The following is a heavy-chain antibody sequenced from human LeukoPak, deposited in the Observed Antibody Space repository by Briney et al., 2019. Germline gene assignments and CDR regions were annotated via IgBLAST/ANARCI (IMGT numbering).Heavy chain of an antibody. CDR2: ISGSGGST. J-gene: IGHJ4*02. V-gene: IGHV3-23*01. D-gene: IGHD6-19*01. CDR1: GFTFGSYA. Sequence: GRSLRLSWAAAGFTFGSYAMYWVRQAPGKGLEWVSGISGSGGSTFYADSVKGRFTISRDNYENTVYLQMNSLRADDTAVYYCAKTTAGYSSGRYPGWPVDYWGQGTLVTVSS. CDR3: AKTTAGYSSGRYPGWPVDY.